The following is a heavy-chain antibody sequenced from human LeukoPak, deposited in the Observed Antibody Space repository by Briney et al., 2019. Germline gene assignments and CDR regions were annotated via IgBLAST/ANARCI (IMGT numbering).Heavy chain of an antibody. CDR1: GFTFSRFG. J-gene: IGHJ4*02. V-gene: IGHV3-30*03. CDR3: ASHWAQQVVSDY. CDR2: ISYDGRNK. D-gene: IGHD6-13*01. Sequence: PGGSLRISCVASGFTFSRFGMHWVRQAPGKGLEWVAVISYDGRNKYYADSMKGRFTISRDNSKNTLFLQMSSLRVEDTAVYYCASHWAQQVVSDYWGQGTLVTVSS.